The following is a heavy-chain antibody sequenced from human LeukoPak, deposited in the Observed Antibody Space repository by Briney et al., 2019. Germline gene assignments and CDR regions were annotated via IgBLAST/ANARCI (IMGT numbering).Heavy chain of an antibody. J-gene: IGHJ6*03. V-gene: IGHV1-46*01. CDR2: INPSGGST. CDR3: ARDVEAEADYYYYYMDV. Sequence: ASVKVSCKASGYTFTSYYMHWVRQAPGQGLEWMGIINPSGGSTSYAQKFQGRVTMTRDMSTSTVYMELSSLRSEDTAVYYCARDVEAEADYYYYYMDVWGKGTTVTVSS. CDR1: GYTFTSYY. D-gene: IGHD6-19*01.